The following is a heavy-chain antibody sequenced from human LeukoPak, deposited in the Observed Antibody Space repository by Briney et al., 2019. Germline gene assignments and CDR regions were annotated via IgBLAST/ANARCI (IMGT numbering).Heavy chain of an antibody. Sequence: SETLSLTCAVYGGSFSGYYWSWIRQPPGKGLEWIGEINHSGSTNYNPSLKSRVTIPVDTSKNQFSLKLSSVTAADTAVYYCASPHYYDSSGMYWGQGTLVTVSS. CDR2: INHSGST. D-gene: IGHD3-22*01. J-gene: IGHJ4*02. CDR3: ASPHYYDSSGMY. CDR1: GGSFSGYY. V-gene: IGHV4-34*01.